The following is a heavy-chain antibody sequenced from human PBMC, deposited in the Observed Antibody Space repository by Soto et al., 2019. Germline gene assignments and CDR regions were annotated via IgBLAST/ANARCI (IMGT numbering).Heavy chain of an antibody. CDR1: GGSISSGDYY. CDR3: AGDQAVVTPGGWYFDL. CDR2: IYYSGST. Sequence: QVQLQESGPGLVKPSQTLSLTCTVSGGSISSGDYYWSWIRQPPGKGLEWIGYIYYSGSTYYNPSVTSRVTISVDTSKNQFSLKLSSVTAADTAVYYCAGDQAVVTPGGWYFDLWGRGTLVTVAS. D-gene: IGHD2-21*02. V-gene: IGHV4-30-4*01. J-gene: IGHJ2*01.